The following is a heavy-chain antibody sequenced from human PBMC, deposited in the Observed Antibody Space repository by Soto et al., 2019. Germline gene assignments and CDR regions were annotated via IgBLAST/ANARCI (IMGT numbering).Heavy chain of an antibody. CDR1: GYTFTSYG. D-gene: IGHD3-9*01. Sequence: ASVKVSCKASGYTFTSYGISWVRQAPGQGLEWMGWISDYNDNKNYAQKHQGKVTKNTNTSKSTAYIKLRNLKTDDTAVYYCARNYDILTGYYDYWGQGTLVTVSS. CDR2: ISDYNDNK. J-gene: IGHJ4*02. CDR3: ARNYDILTGYYDY. V-gene: IGHV1-18*01.